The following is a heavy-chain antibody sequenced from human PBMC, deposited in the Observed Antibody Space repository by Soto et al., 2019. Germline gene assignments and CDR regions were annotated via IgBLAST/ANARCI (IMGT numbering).Heavy chain of an antibody. V-gene: IGHV1-2*04. CDR1: VYTFTVYY. Sequence: SLNLSCKTSVYTFTVYYIHWVRQTPGQGLEWMGWINPNSGGTNYAQKFQGWVTMTRDTSISTAYMELSRLRSDDTAVYYCARARSIAAWDYDYWGQGTLVTVSS. CDR3: ARARSIAAWDYDY. J-gene: IGHJ4*02. D-gene: IGHD6-6*01. CDR2: INPNSGGT.